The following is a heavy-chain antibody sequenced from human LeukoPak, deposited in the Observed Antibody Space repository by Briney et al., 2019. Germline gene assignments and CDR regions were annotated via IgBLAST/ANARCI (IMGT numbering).Heavy chain of an antibody. J-gene: IGHJ4*02. CDR2: IKSKTDGGTT. CDR3: TTDGHYGDYLYYFDY. V-gene: IGHV3-15*01. D-gene: IGHD4-17*01. Sequence: GGSLRLSCAASGFTFSNAWMSWVRQAPGKGLEWLGRIKSKTDGGTTDYAAPVKGRFTISRDDSKNALYLQMNSLKTEDTAVYYCTTDGHYGDYLYYFDYWGQGTLVTVSS. CDR1: GFTFSNAW.